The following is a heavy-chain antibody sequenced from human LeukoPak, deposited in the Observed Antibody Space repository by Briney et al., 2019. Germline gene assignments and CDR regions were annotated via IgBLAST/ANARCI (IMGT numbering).Heavy chain of an antibody. Sequence: ASVKVSCKASGYSFINYGITWVRQAPGQGLEWMGWISAYNGNTNYAQKFQGRVTLTTDTSTSTAYMEVGSLRSDDTAVYYCARDTGGSPYGDFHYWGQGTLVTVSS. J-gene: IGHJ4*02. V-gene: IGHV1-18*01. D-gene: IGHD4/OR15-4a*01. CDR1: GYSFINYG. CDR2: ISAYNGNT. CDR3: ARDTGGSPYGDFHY.